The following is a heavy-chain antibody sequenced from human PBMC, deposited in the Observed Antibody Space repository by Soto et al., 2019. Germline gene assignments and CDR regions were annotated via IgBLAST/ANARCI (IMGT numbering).Heavy chain of an antibody. CDR3: ATEFGVHSRRAYYFDY. CDR1: TYTFTTYY. J-gene: IGHJ4*02. D-gene: IGHD3-10*01. CDR2: INPGSGGT. Sequence: ASVKVSGKTSTYTFTTYYMHWVRQAPGHGLEWMGIINPGSGGTTYAQKFQDRVTMTRYTSTSTVYMDLNSLRSDDTAVYYCATEFGVHSRRAYYFDYWGQGTLVTVSS. V-gene: IGHV1-46*01.